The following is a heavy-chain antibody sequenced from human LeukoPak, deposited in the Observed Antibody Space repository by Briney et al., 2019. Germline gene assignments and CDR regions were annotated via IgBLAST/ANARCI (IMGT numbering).Heavy chain of an antibody. CDR2: ISAYNGNT. D-gene: IGHD3-10*01. Sequence: ASVKVSCKASGYTFTSYGISWVRQAPGQGLEWMGWISAYNGNTNYAQKHQGRVTMTTDTSTSTAYMELRSLRSDDTAVYYCARDPLYYYGSGSPNSFDPWGQGTLVTVSS. CDR1: GYTFTSYG. J-gene: IGHJ5*02. V-gene: IGHV1-18*01. CDR3: ARDPLYYYGSGSPNSFDP.